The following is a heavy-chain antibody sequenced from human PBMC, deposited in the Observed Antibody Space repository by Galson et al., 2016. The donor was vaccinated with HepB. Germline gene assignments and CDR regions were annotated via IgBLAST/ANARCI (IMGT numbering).Heavy chain of an antibody. CDR1: GFTFSSYA. V-gene: IGHV3-23*01. CDR3: AKGYGFWTAFDY. D-gene: IGHD3-3*01. J-gene: IGHJ4*02. CDR2: ISGNGSST. Sequence: SLRLSCAASGFTFSSYAMSWIRQAPGKGLEWVSAISGNGSSTYYADSVKGRFAISRDNSKNTLYLQMHSLRAEDTAVYYCAKGYGFWTAFDYWGQGTLVTVSS.